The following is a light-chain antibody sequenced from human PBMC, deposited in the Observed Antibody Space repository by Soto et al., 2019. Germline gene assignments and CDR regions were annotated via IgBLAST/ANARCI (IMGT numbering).Light chain of an antibody. CDR3: QQYEDLPHT. CDR2: DAS. J-gene: IGKJ4*01. V-gene: IGKV1-33*01. Sequence: DIQLTQSPSSLSASVGDRVTITCQASQDINNYLNWYQQKPGKAPKLLIFDASSVETGVPSRFSGSGSGTHFTFTISSLEPEDIATYHCQQYEDLPHTFGGGTRVELK. CDR1: QDINNY.